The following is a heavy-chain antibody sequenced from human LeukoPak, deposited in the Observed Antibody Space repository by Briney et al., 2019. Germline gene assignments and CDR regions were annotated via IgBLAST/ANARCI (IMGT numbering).Heavy chain of an antibody. J-gene: IGHJ5*02. V-gene: IGHV4-30-4*01. CDR2: IYYSGST. CDR3: ASAGPLYYYDSSGYYDWFDP. D-gene: IGHD3-22*01. Sequence: SETLSLTCTVSGGSISSGDSYWSWIRQPPGKGLEWIGYIYYSGSTYYNPSLKSRVTISVDTSKNQFSLKLSSVTAADTAVYYCASAGPLYYYDSSGYYDWFDPWGQGTLVTVSS. CDR1: GGSISSGDSY.